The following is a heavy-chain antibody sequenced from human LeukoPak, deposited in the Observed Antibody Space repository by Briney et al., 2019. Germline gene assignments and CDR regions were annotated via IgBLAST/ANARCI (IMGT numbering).Heavy chain of an antibody. J-gene: IGHJ4*02. V-gene: IGHV3-53*01. D-gene: IGHD3-22*01. CDR1: GFTVSSVY. CDR3: ARGQPYYYDSRGYSVPHD. CDR2: IYSAGTT. Sequence: GGSLRLSCAASGFTVSSVYMSCVRQAPGKGLEWVSLIYSAGTTYYADSVKGRFIISRDNSKNTLYLQMNSLRAEDTAVYYCARGQPYYYDSRGYSVPHDWGQGTLVTVSS.